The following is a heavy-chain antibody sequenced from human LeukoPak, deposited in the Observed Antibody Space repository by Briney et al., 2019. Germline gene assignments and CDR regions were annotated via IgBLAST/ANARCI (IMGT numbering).Heavy chain of an antibody. V-gene: IGHV3-48*03. D-gene: IGHD3-22*01. Sequence: PGGSLRLSCAASGFTFSSYEMNWVRQAPGKGLEWVSYISSSGSTIYYADSVKGRFTISRDNAKNSLYLQMNSLRAEDTAVYYCARAYYYDSSGYLDYWGQGTLVTVSS. CDR3: ARAYYYDSSGYLDY. CDR2: ISSSGSTI. J-gene: IGHJ4*02. CDR1: GFTFSSYE.